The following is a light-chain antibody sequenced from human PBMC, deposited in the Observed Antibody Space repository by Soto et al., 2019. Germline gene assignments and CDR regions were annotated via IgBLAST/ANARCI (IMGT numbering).Light chain of an antibody. CDR2: SNN. CDR1: TSNIGSNT. Sequence: QSVLTQPPSASGTAGQRVNISCCGSTSNIGSNTVNWYQQLPGTAPKTLIYSNNQRPSGVPDRFSGSKSGTSGSLAISGLLSEDEADYYCAAWDDSVNGYVFGTGTKVTVL. J-gene: IGLJ1*01. CDR3: AAWDDSVNGYV. V-gene: IGLV1-44*01.